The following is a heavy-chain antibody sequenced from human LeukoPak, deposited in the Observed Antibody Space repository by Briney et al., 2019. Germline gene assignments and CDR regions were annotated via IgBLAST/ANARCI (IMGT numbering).Heavy chain of an antibody. V-gene: IGHV4-34*01. Sequence: MPSETLSLTCAVYGGSFSGYYWSWIRQPPGKGLEWIGEINHSGSTNYNPSLKSRVTISVDTSKNPFSLKLSSVTAADTAVYYCASRYGDYADDYWGQGTLVTVSS. J-gene: IGHJ4*02. CDR1: GGSFSGYY. D-gene: IGHD4-17*01. CDR2: INHSGST. CDR3: ASRYGDYADDY.